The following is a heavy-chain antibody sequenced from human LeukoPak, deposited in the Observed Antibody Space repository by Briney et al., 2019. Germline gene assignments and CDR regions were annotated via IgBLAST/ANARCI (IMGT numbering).Heavy chain of an antibody. Sequence: PSETLSLTCTVSGGSISSSSYYWGWIRQPPGKGLEWIGSIYYSGSTYYNPSLKSRVTISVDTSKNQFSLKLSSVTAADTAVYYCARGKVGDWFDPWGQGTLVTVSS. CDR1: GGSISSSSYY. CDR3: ARGKVGDWFDP. J-gene: IGHJ5*02. V-gene: IGHV4-39*01. CDR2: IYYSGST. D-gene: IGHD1-26*01.